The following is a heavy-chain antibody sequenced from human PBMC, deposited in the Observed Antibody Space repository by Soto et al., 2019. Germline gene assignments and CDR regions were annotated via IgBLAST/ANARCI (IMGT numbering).Heavy chain of an antibody. Sequence: PGGSLRLSCAASGFTFSSYGMHWVRQAPGKGLEWVAVIWYDGSNKYYADSVKGRFTISRDNSKNTLYLQMNSLRAEDTAVYYCARDSTEFDYYYYYGMDVWGQGTTVTVSS. J-gene: IGHJ6*02. CDR3: ARDSTEFDYYYYYGMDV. V-gene: IGHV3-33*01. D-gene: IGHD3-10*01. CDR2: IWYDGSNK. CDR1: GFTFSSYG.